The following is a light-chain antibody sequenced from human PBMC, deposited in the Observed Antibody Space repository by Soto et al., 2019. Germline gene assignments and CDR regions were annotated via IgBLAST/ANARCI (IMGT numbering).Light chain of an antibody. CDR1: QGISSY. J-gene: IGKJ1*01. Sequence: AIRMTQSPSSLSASTGDRVTITCRASQGISSYLAWYQQKPGKAPKLLIYAASSLQSGVPSRFSGSGSGTDFTLTISSLQPEDFATYYCQQSYSTPRWTFGQGTKVDI. V-gene: IGKV1-8*01. CDR3: QQSYSTPRWT. CDR2: AAS.